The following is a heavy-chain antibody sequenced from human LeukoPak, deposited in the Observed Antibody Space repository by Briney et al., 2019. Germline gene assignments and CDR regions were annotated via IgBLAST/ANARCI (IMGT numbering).Heavy chain of an antibody. V-gene: IGHV4-39*07. D-gene: IGHD3-10*01. CDR3: ATESAMVWGGSDAFDI. CDR1: GDSTTSSTYY. Sequence: SETLSLTCTVSGDSTTSSTYYWGWIRQPPGKGLEWIGSIYYSGRTYYNPSLQSRVTISVDTSKNQFSLKMTSVTAADTAMYYCATESAMVWGGSDAFDIWGQGTMVIVSS. J-gene: IGHJ3*02. CDR2: IYYSGRT.